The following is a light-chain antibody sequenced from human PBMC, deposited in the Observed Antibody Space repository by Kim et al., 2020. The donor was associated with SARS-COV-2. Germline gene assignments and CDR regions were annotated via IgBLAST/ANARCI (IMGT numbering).Light chain of an antibody. CDR1: QCISSW. J-gene: IGKJ1*01. CDR3: HQYNSYSPWT. V-gene: IGKV1-5*03. Sequence: DIQMTQSPSTLSASVGDRVTITCRASQCISSWLAWYQQKPGKAPKLLIYKASSLESGVPSRFSGSGSGTEFTLTISSLQPDDYATYYCHQYNSYSPWTFGQGTKVDIK. CDR2: KAS.